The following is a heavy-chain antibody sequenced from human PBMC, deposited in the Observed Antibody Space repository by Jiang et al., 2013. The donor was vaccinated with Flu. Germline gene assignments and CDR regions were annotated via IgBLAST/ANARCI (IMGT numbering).Heavy chain of an antibody. CDR2: IYYSGST. Sequence: LLKPSETLSLTCTVSGGSISSSSYYWGWIRQPPGKGLEWIGSIYYSGSTYYNPSLKSRVTISVDTSKNQFSLKLSSVTAADTAVYYCARRVSHYYGMDVWGQGTTVTVSS. D-gene: IGHD6-6*01. CDR3: ARRVSHYYGMDV. J-gene: IGHJ6*02. V-gene: IGHV4-39*01. CDR1: GGSISSSSYY.